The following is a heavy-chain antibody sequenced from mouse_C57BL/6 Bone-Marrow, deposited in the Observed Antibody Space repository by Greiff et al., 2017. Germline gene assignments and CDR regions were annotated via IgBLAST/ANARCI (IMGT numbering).Heavy chain of an antibody. CDR2: IYPGDGDT. D-gene: IGHD2-3*01. CDR1: GYAFSSYW. J-gene: IGHJ4*01. Sequence: QVQLQQSGAELVKPGASVKISCKASGYAFSSYWMNWVKQRPGKGLEWIGQIYPGDGDTNYNGKFKGKATLTADKSSSTAYMQLSSLTSEDSAVYFCARAVFVGYYGNARDYWGRGTSVTVSS. V-gene: IGHV1-80*01. CDR3: ARAVFVGYYGNARDY.